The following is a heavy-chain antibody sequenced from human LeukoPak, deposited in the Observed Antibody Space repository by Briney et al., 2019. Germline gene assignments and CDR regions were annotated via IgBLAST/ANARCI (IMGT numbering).Heavy chain of an antibody. CDR1: GGSISSYY. D-gene: IGHD1-26*01. Sequence: SETLSLTCTVSGGSISSYYWSWIRQPAGKGLEWIGRIYTSGSTNYNPSLKSRVTMSVDTSKNQFSLKLSSVTAADTAVYYCARDAKITLSGSHDYWGQGTLVTVSS. J-gene: IGHJ4*02. V-gene: IGHV4-4*07. CDR2: IYTSGST. CDR3: ARDAKITLSGSHDY.